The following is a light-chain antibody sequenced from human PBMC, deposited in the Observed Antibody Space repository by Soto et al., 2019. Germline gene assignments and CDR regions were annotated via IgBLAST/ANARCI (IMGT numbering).Light chain of an antibody. CDR2: GAS. CDR1: QSVSSN. Sequence: EIVMTQSPATLSVSPGERATLSCRASQSVSSNLAWYQQKPGQAPSLLIYGASTRATGIPARFSGSGSGTEFTLTISSLQSEDFVLYYCQQYNNCPPYTFGQGTKLEIK. CDR3: QQYNNCPPYT. V-gene: IGKV3-15*01. J-gene: IGKJ2*01.